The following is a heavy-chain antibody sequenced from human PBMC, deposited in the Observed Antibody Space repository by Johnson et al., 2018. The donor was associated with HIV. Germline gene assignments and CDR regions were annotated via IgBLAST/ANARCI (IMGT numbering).Heavy chain of an antibody. V-gene: IGHV3-30*03. D-gene: IGHD2-8*02. J-gene: IGHJ3*02. CDR3: GRESTGAGTAFDI. CDR1: GFTFDDYA. CDR2: LSYDGSNK. Sequence: QLPLVESRGGLLQPGSSLRLSCAASGFTFDDYAMHWVRQAPGKGLEWVAVLSYDGSNKYYADSVKGRFTISRDNSKNTLYLQMNSLRAEDSAVYYCGRESTGAGTAFDIWGQGTMVTVSS.